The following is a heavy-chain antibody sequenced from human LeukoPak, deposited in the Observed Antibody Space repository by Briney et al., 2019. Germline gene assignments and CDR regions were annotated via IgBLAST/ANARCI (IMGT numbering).Heavy chain of an antibody. CDR3: ARDQFGKGNWFDP. J-gene: IGHJ5*02. CDR2: INSGSDYI. V-gene: IGHV3-21*01. CDR1: GFTFSSYS. Sequence: GGSLRLSCAASGFTFSSYSMTWVRQAPGKGLEWVSSINSGSDYILYADSVKGRFTISRDNAKNSLYLQMSSLRAEDTAVYYCARDQFGKGNWFDPWGQETLVTVSS. D-gene: IGHD3-10*01.